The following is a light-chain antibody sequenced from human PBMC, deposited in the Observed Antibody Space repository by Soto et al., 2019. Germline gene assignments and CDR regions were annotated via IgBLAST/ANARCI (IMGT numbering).Light chain of an antibody. CDR3: QQYGHSPLLYT. CDR2: GSS. J-gene: IGKJ2*01. V-gene: IGKV3-20*01. Sequence: EIVLTQSPGTLSLSPGERATLSCRTSQSVNSNFLAWYQQKPGQAPRLLVYGSSTRAAGVPDRFSGSGSGTDFTLTINRLEPEDFAVYYCQQYGHSPLLYTFGQGNKLGVK. CDR1: QSVNSNF.